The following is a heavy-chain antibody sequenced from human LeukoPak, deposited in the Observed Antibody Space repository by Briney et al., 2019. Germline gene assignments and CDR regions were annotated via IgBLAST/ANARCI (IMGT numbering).Heavy chain of an antibody. CDR2: IKQDGSEK. CDR1: GFTFSSYW. CDR3: GTVFDH. Sequence: GGSLRLSCAASGFTFSSYWMSWVRQAPGKGLEWVANIKQDGSEKYYVDSVKGRFTISRDNAKNTVSLQMNSLKAEDTAVYYCGTVFDHWGPGILVTVSS. J-gene: IGHJ4*02. V-gene: IGHV3-7*01. D-gene: IGHD1-14*01.